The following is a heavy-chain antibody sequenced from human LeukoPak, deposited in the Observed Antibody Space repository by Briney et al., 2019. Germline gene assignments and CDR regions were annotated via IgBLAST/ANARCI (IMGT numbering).Heavy chain of an antibody. CDR3: TKDHYYDSSGNFDY. CDR1: GFTFSSYA. J-gene: IGHJ4*02. V-gene: IGHV3-23*01. Sequence: GGSLRLSCAASGFTFSSYAMSWVRQAPGKGLEWVSAITGGGGSTYYADSVKGRFTISRDNSKNTLYLQMNSLRAEDTAVYYCTKDHYYDSSGNFDYWGQGILVTVSS. CDR2: ITGGGGST. D-gene: IGHD3-22*01.